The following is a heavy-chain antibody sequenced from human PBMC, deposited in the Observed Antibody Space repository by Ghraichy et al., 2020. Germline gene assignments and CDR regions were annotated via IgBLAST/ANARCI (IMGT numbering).Heavy chain of an antibody. J-gene: IGHJ6*02. Sequence: SETLSLTCTVSGGSISSYYWNWIRQPPGKGLEWIGYIYYSGSTNYNSSLKSRVTISVDPSKNQFTLKLSSVTAADTAVHYCARDVVPSATKYGLDVWGQGTTVPVSS. CDR2: IYYSGST. D-gene: IGHD2-2*01. CDR3: ARDVVPSATKYGLDV. V-gene: IGHV4-59*01. CDR1: GGSISSYY.